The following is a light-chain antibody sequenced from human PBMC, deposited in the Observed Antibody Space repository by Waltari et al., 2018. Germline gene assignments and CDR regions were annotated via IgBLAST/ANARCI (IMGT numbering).Light chain of an antibody. CDR2: GAS. CDR3: QQYKNWPWT. J-gene: IGKJ1*01. V-gene: IGKV3-15*01. CDR1: QSFSSN. Sequence: EIVMTQSQATLSVSPGERATFSCRASQSFSSNLAWYQQKPGQAPRLLIYGASTRATGIPAGLSGSGSGTEFTLTISSLQSEDFAVYYCQQYKNWPWTFGLGTKVEIK.